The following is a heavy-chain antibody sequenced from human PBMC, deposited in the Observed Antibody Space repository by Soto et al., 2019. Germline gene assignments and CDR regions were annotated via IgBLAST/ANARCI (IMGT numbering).Heavy chain of an antibody. Sequence: SETLSLTCAVSGGSVSSGSHYWSWIRQPPGKGLEWIGHISYSGSTKYNPSLKSPVTISVDTSKNQFSLKMSSVTAADTAIYYCAREAPGYSYGTLLGYGMDVWGQGTAVTSP. V-gene: IGHV4-61*01. CDR3: AREAPGYSYGTLLGYGMDV. J-gene: IGHJ6*02. D-gene: IGHD5-18*01. CDR1: GGSVSSGSHY. CDR2: ISYSGST.